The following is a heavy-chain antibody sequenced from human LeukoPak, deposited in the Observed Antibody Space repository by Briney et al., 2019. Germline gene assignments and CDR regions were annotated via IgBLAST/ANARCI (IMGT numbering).Heavy chain of an antibody. D-gene: IGHD3-22*01. V-gene: IGHV4-59*08. CDR2: IYYSGST. CDR1: SGSISRYF. CDR3: ARHEGDTSGSYMYNWFDP. Sequence: SETLSLTCTVSSGSISRYFWSWIRQPPGKGPEWIGYIYYSGSTNYNPSLKSRVTISVDTSKNQVSLKLSSVTAADTAVYYCARHEGDTSGSYMYNWFDPWGQGTLVTVSS. J-gene: IGHJ5*02.